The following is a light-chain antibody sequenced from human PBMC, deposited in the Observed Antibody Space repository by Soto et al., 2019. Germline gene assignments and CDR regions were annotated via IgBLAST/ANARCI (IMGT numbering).Light chain of an antibody. CDR3: QQRSNWPPEIT. J-gene: IGKJ5*01. Sequence: EIVLTQSPGILSLSPGERASLSCRASQSVSIYLAWYQQKPGQAPRLLIYDASNRATGIPARFSGSGSGTDFTLTISSLEPEDFAVYYCQQRSNWPPEITFGQGTRLEIK. CDR2: DAS. V-gene: IGKV3-11*01. CDR1: QSVSIY.